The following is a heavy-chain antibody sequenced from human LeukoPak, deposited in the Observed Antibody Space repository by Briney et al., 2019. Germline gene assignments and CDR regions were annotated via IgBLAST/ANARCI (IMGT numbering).Heavy chain of an antibody. CDR2: IWYDGSNK. D-gene: IGHD6-6*01. Sequence: PGGSLRLSCAASGFTFSSYGMHWVRQAPGKGLEWVAVIWYDGSNKYYADSVKGRFTISRDNSKNTLYLQMNSLRAEDTAVYYCARDLYSSSFDYWGQGTLVTVSS. V-gene: IGHV3-33*01. CDR3: ARDLYSSSFDY. CDR1: GFTFSSYG. J-gene: IGHJ4*02.